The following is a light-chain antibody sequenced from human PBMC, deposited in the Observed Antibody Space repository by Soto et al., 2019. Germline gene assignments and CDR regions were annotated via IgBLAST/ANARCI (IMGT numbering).Light chain of an antibody. CDR2: AAS. Sequence: DIQMTQSPSSLSASVGDRVTITCRASQTISRFLNWYQHKPGKAPKLLIYAASRLESGVPARFSGSGSGTDFTLVISGLQSEDFATYYCQQSYSLPLTFGQGTQLEI. CDR1: QTISRF. V-gene: IGKV1-39*01. CDR3: QQSYSLPLT. J-gene: IGKJ5*01.